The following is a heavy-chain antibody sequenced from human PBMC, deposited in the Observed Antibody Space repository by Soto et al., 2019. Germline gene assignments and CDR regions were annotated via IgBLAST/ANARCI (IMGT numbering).Heavy chain of an antibody. Sequence: SLRLSCAASGFAFGRYGMHWVRQVPGRGLEWVASIWYDGTNGKYVDSVKGRFTISRDNSKNTVSLQMTSLRAEDTAVYYCARAMDVDGVFITFRTYYYYGMDVWGLGTTVTVS. V-gene: IGHV3-33*01. CDR2: IWYDGTNG. CDR1: GFAFGRYG. D-gene: IGHD3-3*01. CDR3: ARAMDVDGVFITFRTYYYYGMDV. J-gene: IGHJ6*02.